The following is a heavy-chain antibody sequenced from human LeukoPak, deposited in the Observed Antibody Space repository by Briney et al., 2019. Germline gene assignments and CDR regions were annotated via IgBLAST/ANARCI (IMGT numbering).Heavy chain of an antibody. CDR1: GGSISSGGYY. CDR2: IYYSGST. CDR3: ARGGAYSSGWYVEGYYYYGMDV. Sequence: SQTLCLTCTVSGGSISSGGYYWSWIRQHPGKGLEWIGYIYYSGSTYYNPSLKSRVTISVDTSKNQFSLKLSSVTAADTAVYYCARGGAYSSGWYVEGYYYYGMDVWGKGTTVTVSS. D-gene: IGHD6-19*01. J-gene: IGHJ6*04. V-gene: IGHV4-31*03.